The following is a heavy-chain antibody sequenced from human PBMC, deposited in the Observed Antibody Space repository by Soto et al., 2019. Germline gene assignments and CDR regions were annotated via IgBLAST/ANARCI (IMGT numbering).Heavy chain of an antibody. CDR1: GCSISSSSYY. J-gene: IGHJ4*02. CDR3: ARWYYYGSSGYCFDY. V-gene: IGHV4-39*07. Sequence: PSETLSLTCTVSGCSISSSSYYWVWIRQPPGKGLEWIGHIYYTGSTYYNPSVKSRVTISVDTSKNQFSLRLSSVTAADTAMYYCARWYYYGSSGYCFDYWGQG. CDR2: IYYTGST. D-gene: IGHD3-22*01.